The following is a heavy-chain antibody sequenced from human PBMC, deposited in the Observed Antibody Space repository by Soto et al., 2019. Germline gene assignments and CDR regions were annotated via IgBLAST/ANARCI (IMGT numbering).Heavy chain of an antibody. CDR2: ISTYRGNT. Sequence: QVPLVQSGVEVKKPGASVKVSCKASGYTFSNYGFSWLRQAPGQGLEWMGWISTYRGNTNYARKFRGRVTMTTDTSTRTAFMELRSLTFDDTAVYYCARTFVGPRYGDIDYWGQGTLVTVSS. D-gene: IGHD4-17*01. V-gene: IGHV1-18*01. CDR1: GYTFSNYG. CDR3: ARTFVGPRYGDIDY. J-gene: IGHJ4*02.